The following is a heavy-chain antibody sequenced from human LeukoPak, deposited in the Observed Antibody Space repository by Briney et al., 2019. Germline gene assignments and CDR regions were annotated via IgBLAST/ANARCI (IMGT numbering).Heavy chain of an antibody. CDR1: GCSISSGGYS. Sequence: PSQTLSLTCAVSGCSISSGGYSWSWIRQPPGEGLEWIGYIYHSGSTYYNPSLKSRVTISVDRSKNQFSLKLSSVTAADTAVYYCARGSGMTTVTLFDYWGQGTLVTVSS. CDR3: ARGSGMTTVTLFDY. CDR2: IYHSGST. D-gene: IGHD4-17*01. J-gene: IGHJ4*02. V-gene: IGHV4-30-2*01.